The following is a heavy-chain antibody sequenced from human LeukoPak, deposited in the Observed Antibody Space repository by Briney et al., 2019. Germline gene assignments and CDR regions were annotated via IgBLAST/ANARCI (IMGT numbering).Heavy chain of an antibody. J-gene: IGHJ4*02. CDR2: IYSGGST. Sequence: GGSLRLSCAASGFTVSSNYMIWVRQAPGKGLEWVSVIYSGGSTYYADSVKGRFTISRDNSKNTLYLQMNSLRAEDTAVYYCARAYCGGDCYWYYFDYWGQGTLVTVSS. CDR1: GFTVSSNY. D-gene: IGHD2-21*02. CDR3: ARAYCGGDCYWYYFDY. V-gene: IGHV3-53*01.